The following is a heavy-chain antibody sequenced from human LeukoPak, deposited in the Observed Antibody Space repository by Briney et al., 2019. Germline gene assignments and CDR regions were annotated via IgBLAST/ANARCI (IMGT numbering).Heavy chain of an antibody. CDR3: ARDQAVAGPYYYYMDV. CDR1: EFSVGSNY. V-gene: IGHV3-66*01. J-gene: IGHJ6*03. D-gene: IGHD6-19*01. Sequence: PGGSLRLSCAASEFSVGSNYMTWVRQAPGKGLEWVSLIYSGGSTYYADSVKGRFTISRDNSKNTLYLQMNSLRAEDTAVYYCARDQAVAGPYYYYMDVWGKGTTVTVSS. CDR2: IYSGGST.